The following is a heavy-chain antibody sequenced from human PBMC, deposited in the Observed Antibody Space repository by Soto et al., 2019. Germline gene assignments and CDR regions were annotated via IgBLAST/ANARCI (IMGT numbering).Heavy chain of an antibody. CDR1: GATISAYG. D-gene: IGHD6-19*01. J-gene: IGHJ6*02. V-gene: IGHV1-69*01. CDR3: SGTSSGTSYSPRSPSGNDAMAV. CDR2: IIPIFGSA. Sequence: QVQLVQSGAEMKKPGSSVRVSCKASGATISAYGISWVRQAPGQGLEWMGGIIPIFGSATYAEKFQARVTITADERTNTAYMELSSLRSWDKAIYFCSGTSSGTSYSPRSPSGNDAMAVWGQGTTFSVSS.